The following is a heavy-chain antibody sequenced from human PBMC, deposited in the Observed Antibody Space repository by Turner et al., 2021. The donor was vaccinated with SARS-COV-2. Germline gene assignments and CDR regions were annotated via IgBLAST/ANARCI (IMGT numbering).Heavy chain of an antibody. J-gene: IGHJ4*02. D-gene: IGHD2-21*02. V-gene: IGHV1-24*01. CDR2: FDPEDAET. CDR3: ATGHAYCGGDCSIDY. Sequence: QVQLVQSGAEVKKPGASVKVPCKVSGYTLTELSMHWVRQAPGKGLEWMGGFDPEDAETIYAQKFQGRVTMTEDTSTDTAYMELSSLRSEDTAVYYCATGHAYCGGDCSIDYWGQGTLVTVSS. CDR1: GYTLTELS.